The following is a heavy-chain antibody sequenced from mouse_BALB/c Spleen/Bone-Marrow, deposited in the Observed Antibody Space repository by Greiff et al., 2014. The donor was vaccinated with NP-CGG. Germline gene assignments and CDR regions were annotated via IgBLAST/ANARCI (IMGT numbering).Heavy chain of an antibody. J-gene: IGHJ4*01. CDR3: TIRYYAMDY. V-gene: IGHV1-4*01. CDR2: IIPSSGYT. D-gene: IGHD1-1*01. Sequence: QVQLQQSGAELARPGASVKMSCQASGCTFTRYTMHWEKQRPGQGLEWIGYIIPSSGYTNYNQKFKDKATLTADKSSSTAYMQLSSLTSEDSAVYYCTIRYYAMDYWGQGTSVTVSS. CDR1: GCTFTRYT.